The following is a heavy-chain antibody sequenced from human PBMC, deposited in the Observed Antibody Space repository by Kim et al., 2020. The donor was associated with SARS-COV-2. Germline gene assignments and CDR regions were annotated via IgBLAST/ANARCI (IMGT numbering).Heavy chain of an antibody. CDR1: GFTFSDYY. Sequence: GGSLRLSCAASGFTFSDYYISWIRQAPGKGLEWVSYISSSGSTIYYADSVKGRFTISRDNAKNSLYLQMNSLRAEDTAVYYCARDLMAYYDILTGYPGPPDYWGQGTLVTVSS. J-gene: IGHJ4*02. V-gene: IGHV3-11*04. CDR3: ARDLMAYYDILTGYPGPPDY. CDR2: ISSSGSTI. D-gene: IGHD3-9*01.